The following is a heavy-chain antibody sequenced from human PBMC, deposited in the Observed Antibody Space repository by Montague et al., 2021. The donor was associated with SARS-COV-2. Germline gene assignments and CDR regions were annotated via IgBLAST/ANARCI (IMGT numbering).Heavy chain of an antibody. Sequence: SETLSLTCTVSGGSISSSSYYWGWIRQPPGKGLEWIGSIYYSGSTYYNPSLKSRVTISVDTSKNKFSLKLSSVTAADTAVYYCARVISRQNNIVVVGLYYFDYWGQGTLVTVS. CDR3: ARVISRQNNIVVVGLYYFDY. D-gene: IGHD2-15*01. V-gene: IGHV4-39*07. CDR1: GGSISSSSYY. J-gene: IGHJ4*02. CDR2: IYYSGST.